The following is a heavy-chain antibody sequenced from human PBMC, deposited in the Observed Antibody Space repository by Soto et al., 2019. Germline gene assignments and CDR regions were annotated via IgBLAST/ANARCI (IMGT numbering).Heavy chain of an antibody. CDR1: GFTFSDYY. D-gene: IGHD3-3*01. J-gene: IGHJ6*03. V-gene: IGHV3-11*01. CDR3: ASPGVTSDFYYYMDV. Sequence: GGSLRLSCAASGFTFSDYYMSWIRQAPGKGLEWVSYISSSGSTIYYADSVKGRFTISRDNAKNSLYLQMNSLRAEDTAVYYCASPGVTSDFYYYMDVWGKGTTVTVSS. CDR2: ISSSGSTI.